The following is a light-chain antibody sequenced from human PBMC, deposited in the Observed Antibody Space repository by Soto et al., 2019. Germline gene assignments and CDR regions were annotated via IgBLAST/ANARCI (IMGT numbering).Light chain of an antibody. CDR2: MGS. CDR1: QSLLHSNGYYY. J-gene: IGKJ4*01. CDR3: MQALQTPLT. V-gene: IGKV2-28*01. Sequence: DIVMTQSPLSLPVTPGEPASISCRSSQSLLHSNGYYYLDWYLQKPGQSPQVLIYMGSNRASGVPDRFSGSGSGTDFTLKISRVEAVDVGVYYCMQALQTPLTFGGGTKVEIK.